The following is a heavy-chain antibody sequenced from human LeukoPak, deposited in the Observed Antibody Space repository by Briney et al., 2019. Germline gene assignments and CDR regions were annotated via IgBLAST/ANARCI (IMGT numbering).Heavy chain of an antibody. V-gene: IGHV3-7*01. Sequence: GGSLRLSCAASGFTFSAYWIHWVRQAPGKGLERLADIRQDGGQTYYVDSVKGRFTISRDNAKNSLYLQLNSLRVEDTAVYYCAKDLVATGALDLWGQGTLVTVSS. J-gene: IGHJ4*02. CDR3: AKDLVATGALDL. CDR1: GFTFSAYW. CDR2: IRQDGGQT. D-gene: IGHD2-15*01.